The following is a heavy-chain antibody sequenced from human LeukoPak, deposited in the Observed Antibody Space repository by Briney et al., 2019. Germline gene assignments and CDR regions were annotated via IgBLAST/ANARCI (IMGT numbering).Heavy chain of an antibody. CDR1: GYTFTSYD. V-gene: IGHV1-8*03. CDR2: MNPNSGNT. CDR3: ARGPYYYDSSGRYDAFDI. D-gene: IGHD3-22*01. J-gene: IGHJ3*02. Sequence: GASVKVSCKASGYTFTSYDINWVRQATAQGLEWMGWMNPNSGNTGYAQKFQGRVTITRNTSISTAYMEPSSLRSEDTAVYYCARGPYYYDSSGRYDAFDIWGQGTMVTVSS.